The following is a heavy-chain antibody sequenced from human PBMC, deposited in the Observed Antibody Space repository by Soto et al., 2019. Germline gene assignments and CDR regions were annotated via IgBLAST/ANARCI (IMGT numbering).Heavy chain of an antibody. V-gene: IGHV3-53*01. CDR3: ARGLYGSASWCYYGMDV. J-gene: IGHJ6*02. CDR1: GFTVSGNN. D-gene: IGHD3-10*01. CDR2: IYSDGGT. Sequence: EVQLVESGGGMIQPGGSLRLSCAASGFTVSGNNMSWVRQAPGKGLEWVSVIYSDGGTDYADSVKGRFTISRDNSKNTLYLQMNSLRAEDTAVFYCARGLYGSASWCYYGMDVWGQGTTVTVSS.